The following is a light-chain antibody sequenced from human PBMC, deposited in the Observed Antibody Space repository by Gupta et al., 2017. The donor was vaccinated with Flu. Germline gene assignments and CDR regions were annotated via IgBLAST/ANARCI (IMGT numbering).Light chain of an antibody. J-gene: IGKJ2*01. CDR2: AAS. CDR3: QQSYGTPLT. CDR1: QSISSY. V-gene: IGKV1-39*01. Sequence: PSSLSASVGDRVTITCRASQSISSYLNWYQQKPGTAPKLLIYAASSLQSGVPSRFSGSGSGTXFTLTIXSLQPEDFATYYCQQSYGTPLTFGXGTKLAIK.